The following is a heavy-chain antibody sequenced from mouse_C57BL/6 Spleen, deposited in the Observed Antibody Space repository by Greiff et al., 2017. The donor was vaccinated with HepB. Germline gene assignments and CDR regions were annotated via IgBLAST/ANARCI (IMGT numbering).Heavy chain of an antibody. CDR1: GFTFSSYA. CDR2: ISSGGDYI. J-gene: IGHJ4*01. D-gene: IGHD2-3*01. V-gene: IGHV5-9-1*02. CDR3: TRDRDDGYYGYAMDY. Sequence: EVQLVESGEGLVKPGGSLKLSCAASGFTFSSYAMSWVRQTPEKRLEWVAYISSGGDYIYYADTVKGRFTVSRDNARNTLYLQMSSLKSEDTAMYYCTRDRDDGYYGYAMDYWGQGTSVTVSS.